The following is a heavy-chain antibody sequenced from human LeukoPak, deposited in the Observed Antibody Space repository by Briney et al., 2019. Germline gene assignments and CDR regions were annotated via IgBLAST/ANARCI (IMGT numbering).Heavy chain of an antibody. J-gene: IGHJ4*02. V-gene: IGHV4-39*07. CDR3: ARSVFRGYSYGSNY. Sequence: PSETLSLTCSVSGGSISTTSSYWAWIRQPPGKGLEWIGEINHSGSTNYNPSLKSRVTISVDTSKNQFSLKLSSVTAADTAVYYCARSVFRGYSYGSNYWGQGTLVTVSS. CDR1: GGSISTTSSY. CDR2: INHSGST. D-gene: IGHD5-18*01.